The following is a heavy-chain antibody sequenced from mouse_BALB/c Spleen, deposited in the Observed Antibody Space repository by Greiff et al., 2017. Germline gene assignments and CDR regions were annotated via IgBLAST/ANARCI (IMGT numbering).Heavy chain of an antibody. CDR3: ARARGETTATFAD. D-gene: IGHD1-2*01. Sequence: QVQLQQSGPELVKPGASVKISCKASGYSFTSYYIHWVKQRPGQGLEWIGWIFPGSGNTKYNEKFKGKATLTADTSSSTAYMQLSSLTSEDSAVYVCARARGETTATFADWGQGTLVTVSA. V-gene: IGHV1-66*01. J-gene: IGHJ3*01. CDR2: IFPGSGNT. CDR1: GYSFTSYY.